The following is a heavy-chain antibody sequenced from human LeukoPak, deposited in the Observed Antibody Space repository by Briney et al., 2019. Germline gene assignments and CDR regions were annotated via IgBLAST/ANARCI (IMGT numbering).Heavy chain of an antibody. CDR1: GFTFSSYG. D-gene: IGHD3-10*01. CDR2: IRYDGSNK. Sequence: GGSLRLSCAASGFTFSSYGMQWVRHAPGKVREWVAVIRYDGSNKYYTDSVEGRFTNSRDNSKNTLYLQMNSLRAEDTAVYYCAKGSQTDPFDIWRQGTMVTDSS. J-gene: IGHJ3*02. CDR3: AKGSQTDPFDI. V-gene: IGHV3-30*02.